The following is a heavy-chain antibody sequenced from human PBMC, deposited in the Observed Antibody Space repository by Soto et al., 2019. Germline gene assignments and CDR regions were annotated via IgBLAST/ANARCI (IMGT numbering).Heavy chain of an antibody. CDR3: ARGIPGHYAFDV. CDR2: IRGDGGST. J-gene: IGHJ3*01. V-gene: IGHV3-23*01. Sequence: SGGSLRLSCAASGFTFSSYAMSWIRQAPGKGLEWVAGIRGDGGSTNYADSVKGRFTISRDNAQNTLFVQINSLTAEDTAVYSCARGIPGHYAFDVWGQGTMVTVSS. CDR1: GFTFSSYA. D-gene: IGHD1-1*01.